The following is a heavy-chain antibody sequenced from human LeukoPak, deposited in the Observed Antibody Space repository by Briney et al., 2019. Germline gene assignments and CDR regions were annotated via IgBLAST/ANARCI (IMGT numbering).Heavy chain of an antibody. Sequence: ASVKVSCKASGYTFTGYYMHWVRQAPGQGLELMGWINTNTGNPTYAQGFTGRFVFSLDTSVNTAYLQISSLKAEDTAVYYCARDYTLTLGTTTYFQHWGQGTLVTVSS. CDR2: INTNTGNP. D-gene: IGHD1-7*01. J-gene: IGHJ1*01. CDR3: ARDYTLTLGTTTYFQH. CDR1: GYTFTGYY. V-gene: IGHV7-4-1*02.